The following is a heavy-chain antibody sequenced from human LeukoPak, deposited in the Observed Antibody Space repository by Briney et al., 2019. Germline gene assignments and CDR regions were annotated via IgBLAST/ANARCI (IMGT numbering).Heavy chain of an antibody. CDR3: ARAHSSSWYWVGDFDY. J-gene: IGHJ4*02. CDR2: MNPDSGNT. CDR1: GYTFTRYD. D-gene: IGHD6-13*01. Sequence: ASVKPCCKPSGYTFTRYDVNWGRQATGQRLEWLGWMNPDSGNTGYAQKFQSRVTMTRNTSISTAYMELSSLRSEDTAVYYCARAHSSSWYWVGDFDYWGQGTLVTVSS. V-gene: IGHV1-8*01.